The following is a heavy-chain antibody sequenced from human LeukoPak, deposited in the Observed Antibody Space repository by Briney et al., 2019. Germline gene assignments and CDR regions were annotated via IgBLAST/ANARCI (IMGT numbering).Heavy chain of an antibody. Sequence: ASVKVSCKASGYTFTSYDINWVRQATGQGLEWMGWMNANSGNTGYAQKFQGRVTITRDTAISTAYMERSSLRSADTAVYYCARKSSGYSDFWSGYSDEDAFDIWGQGTMVTVSS. CDR2: MNANSGNT. J-gene: IGHJ3*02. CDR3: ARKSSGYSDFWSGYSDEDAFDI. CDR1: GYTFTSYD. V-gene: IGHV1-8*03. D-gene: IGHD3-3*01.